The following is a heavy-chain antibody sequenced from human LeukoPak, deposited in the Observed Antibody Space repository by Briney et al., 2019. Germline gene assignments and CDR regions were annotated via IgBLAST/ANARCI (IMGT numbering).Heavy chain of an antibody. CDR3: AREAVHDAFDI. Sequence: SETLSLTCTVSGGSISSYYWSWIRQPPGKGLEWIGYIYNSGSTNYNPSLKSRVTISVDTSKNQFSLKLSPVTAADTAVYYCAREAVHDAFDIWGQGTMVTVSS. CDR2: IYNSGST. J-gene: IGHJ3*02. CDR1: GGSISSYY. D-gene: IGHD6-19*01. V-gene: IGHV4-59*01.